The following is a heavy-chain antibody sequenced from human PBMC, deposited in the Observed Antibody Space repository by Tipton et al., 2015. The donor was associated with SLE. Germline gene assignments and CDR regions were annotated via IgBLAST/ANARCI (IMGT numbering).Heavy chain of an antibody. CDR1: GGSFSDYS. CDR3: ARGRLLEWLSTYYYYYGMDV. D-gene: IGHD3-3*01. CDR2: INHSGST. J-gene: IGHJ6*02. Sequence: TLSLTCVVYGGSFSDYSWSWIRQSPGKGLEWIGEINHSGSTNYNPSLKSQVTISVDTAKIQFSLKLSSVTAADTAVYYCARGRLLEWLSTYYYYYGMDVWGHGTTVTVSS. V-gene: IGHV4-34*01.